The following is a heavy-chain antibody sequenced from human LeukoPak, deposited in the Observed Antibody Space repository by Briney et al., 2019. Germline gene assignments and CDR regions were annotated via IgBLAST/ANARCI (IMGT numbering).Heavy chain of an antibody. CDR2: IRSKGYGGTA. D-gene: IGHD1-1*01. V-gene: IGHV3-49*04. CDR1: GFMFDDYA. Sequence: GGSLRLSCTGSGFMFDDYALTWVRQAPGKGLEWISFIRSKGYGGTADYAASVKGRFTISRDDSKGVLYLQMNSLKTDDTAVYFCTGNRGGQLPFDYWGRGTQVTVSS. CDR3: TGNRGGQLPFDY. J-gene: IGHJ4*02.